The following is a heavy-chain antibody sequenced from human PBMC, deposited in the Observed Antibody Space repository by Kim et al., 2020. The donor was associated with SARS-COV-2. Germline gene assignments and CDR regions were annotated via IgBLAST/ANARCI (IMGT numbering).Heavy chain of an antibody. CDR3: ARAITMVRGEDYYGMDV. J-gene: IGHJ6*02. Sequence: LKSRVTISVDTSKNQFSLKLSAVTAADTAVYYCARAITMVRGEDYYGMDVWGQGTTVTVSS. D-gene: IGHD3-10*01. V-gene: IGHV4-31*02.